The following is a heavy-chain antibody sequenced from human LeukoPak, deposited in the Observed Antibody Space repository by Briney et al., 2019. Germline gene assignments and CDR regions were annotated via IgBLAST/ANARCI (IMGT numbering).Heavy chain of an antibody. D-gene: IGHD1-26*01. Sequence: AETLSLTCAVSGGSISSYYWTWIRQPPGKGLEWIGYMYYSGNTNYNPSLKSRVTISVDTSMIQFSLRLSSVTAADTAVYYCARGWGYFDYWGQGTLVTLSS. CDR2: MYYSGNT. V-gene: IGHV4-59*01. CDR3: ARGWGYFDY. CDR1: GGSISSYY. J-gene: IGHJ4*02.